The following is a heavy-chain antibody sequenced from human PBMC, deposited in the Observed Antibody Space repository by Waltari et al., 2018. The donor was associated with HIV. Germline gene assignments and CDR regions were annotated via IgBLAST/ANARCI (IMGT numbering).Heavy chain of an antibody. D-gene: IGHD3-10*01. Sequence: EVQLVESGGGLVQPGGSLRLSCAASGFTFSSSWMSWVRQAPGKGLEWVANIKQDGSEKYYVDSVNGRFTISRDNTENSLYLQMNSPRAEDTAVYYCARGGFYGSGSKVNWGQGTLVTVSS. CDR1: GFTFSSSW. CDR2: IKQDGSEK. CDR3: ARGGFYGSGSKVN. J-gene: IGHJ4*02. V-gene: IGHV3-7*04.